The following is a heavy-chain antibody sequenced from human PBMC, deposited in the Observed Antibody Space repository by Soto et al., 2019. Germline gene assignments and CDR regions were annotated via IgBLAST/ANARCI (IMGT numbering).Heavy chain of an antibody. D-gene: IGHD1-26*01. CDR3: ARGRGGTYDAFDI. CDR2: IYYSGTT. Sequence: QVQLRESGPGLVKPSETLSLTCTVSSGSIGTYFWSWIPQPPGKGLEWIGYIYYSGTTNYNPSLKSRVTIFLDTSKTQFSLRLSSVTAADTAVYYCARGRGGTYDAFDIWGQGTLVTVSS. CDR1: SGSIGTYF. V-gene: IGHV4-59*01. J-gene: IGHJ3*02.